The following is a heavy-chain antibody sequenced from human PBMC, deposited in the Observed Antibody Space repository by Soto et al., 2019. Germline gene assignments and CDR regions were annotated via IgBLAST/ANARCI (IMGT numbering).Heavy chain of an antibody. CDR3: ARGNRRFLEWSLVGYYFDY. CDR1: GGSFSGYY. Sequence: SETLSLTCAVYGGSFSGYYWSWIRQPPGKGLEWIGEINHSGSTNYNPSLKSRVTISVDTSKNQFSLKLSSVTAADTAVYYCARGNRRFLEWSLVGYYFDYWGQGTLVTVSS. J-gene: IGHJ4*02. CDR2: INHSGST. D-gene: IGHD3-3*01. V-gene: IGHV4-34*01.